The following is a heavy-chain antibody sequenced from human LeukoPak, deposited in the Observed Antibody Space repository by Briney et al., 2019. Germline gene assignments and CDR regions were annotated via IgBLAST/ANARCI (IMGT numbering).Heavy chain of an antibody. Sequence: GGSLRLSCAASGFTFSDYTMTWVRQPPGRGREWFPTMVPSGHSSYYAESVEGRFTISRDNSKSALYLQMNRLRGEDTAIYYCAKNRDEIVWFGELEGDWLDPWGQGTPVTVSS. CDR3: AKNRDEIVWFGELEGDWLDP. V-gene: IGHV3-23*01. D-gene: IGHD3-10*01. CDR1: GFTFSDYT. CDR2: MVPSGHSS. J-gene: IGHJ5*02.